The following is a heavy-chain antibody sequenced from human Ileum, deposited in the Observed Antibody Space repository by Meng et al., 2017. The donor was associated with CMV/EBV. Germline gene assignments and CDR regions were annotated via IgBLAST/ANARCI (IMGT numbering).Heavy chain of an antibody. CDR2: INPNTGDT. V-gene: IGHV1-2*06. D-gene: IGHD5-18*01. Sequence: QYGAEIKKRGASVKGSCKASGYTFTGHNIHWVRQAPGQGLEWMGRINPNTGDTKNAQNFQGRVTMTRDTSNGTAYMELTNLRSDDTAVYFCTRSWIHLWSHDFDYWGQGTLVTVSS. CDR3: TRSWIHLWSHDFDY. CDR1: GYTFTGHN. J-gene: IGHJ4*02.